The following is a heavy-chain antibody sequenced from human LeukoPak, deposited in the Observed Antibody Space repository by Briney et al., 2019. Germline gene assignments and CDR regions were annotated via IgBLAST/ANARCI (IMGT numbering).Heavy chain of an antibody. Sequence: GGSLRLSCAASGFTLSSYAVSWVRQAPGKGLEWVSGISDDSGSTYYADSVRGRFTISRDNSKNTLYLQMNSLRVEDTAIYYCAKDQYSNGWYFDYWGQGTLVTVSS. D-gene: IGHD6-19*01. CDR2: ISDDSGST. V-gene: IGHV3-23*01. J-gene: IGHJ4*02. CDR3: AKDQYSNGWYFDY. CDR1: GFTLSSYA.